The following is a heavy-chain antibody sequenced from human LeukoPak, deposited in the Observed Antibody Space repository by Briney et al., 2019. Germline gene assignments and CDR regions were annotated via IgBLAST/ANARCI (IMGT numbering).Heavy chain of an antibody. D-gene: IGHD2-2*01. J-gene: IGHJ4*02. Sequence: PGGSLRLSCAASGFTFSSYAMTWVRQAPGKGLEWVSALSGSGASTYYADSVKGRFTISRDNSKNTLYLQMNSLRAEYTAIYYCAKDIVVVPASTALWDYWGQGTLVSVSS. CDR1: GFTFSSYA. CDR3: AKDIVVVPASTALWDY. V-gene: IGHV3-23*01. CDR2: LSGSGAST.